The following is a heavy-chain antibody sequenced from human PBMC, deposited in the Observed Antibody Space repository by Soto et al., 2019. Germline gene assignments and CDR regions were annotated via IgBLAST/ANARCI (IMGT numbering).Heavy chain of an antibody. CDR1: DDSINSDKYY. CDR3: ARGNYYDSSGYYSSTKRAGFDI. V-gene: IGHV4-39*07. J-gene: IGHJ3*02. CDR2: IYYRGNA. D-gene: IGHD3-22*01. Sequence: WETLSLTCSVSDDSINSDKYYWGWIRQPPGKGLEWIGSIYYRGNAYYNPSLQSRVPISVDKSKNQFSLKLNSVTAADTAVYYCARGNYYDSSGYYSSTKRAGFDIWGQGTMVTVSS.